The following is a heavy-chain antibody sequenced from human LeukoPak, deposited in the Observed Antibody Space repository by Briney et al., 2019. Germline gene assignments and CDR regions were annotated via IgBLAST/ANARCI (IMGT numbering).Heavy chain of an antibody. Sequence: PSETLSLTCTVSGGSISSYYWSWIRQPPGKGLEWIGYIYYSGSTNYNPSLKSRVTISVDTSKNQFSLKLSSVTAADTAVYYCARDGPGPYWYYYDSSGYYFDYWGQGTLVTVSS. V-gene: IGHV4-59*01. CDR2: IYYSGST. CDR1: GGSISSYY. CDR3: ARDGPGPYWYYYDSSGYYFDY. D-gene: IGHD3-22*01. J-gene: IGHJ4*02.